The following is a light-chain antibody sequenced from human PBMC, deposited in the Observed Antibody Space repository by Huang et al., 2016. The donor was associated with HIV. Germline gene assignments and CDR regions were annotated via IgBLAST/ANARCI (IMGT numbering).Light chain of an antibody. J-gene: IGKJ1*01. CDR2: KAS. Sequence: DIQMTQSPSTLSASVGDRVTITCRASQSISTWLAWYQQKPGKAPKHLIYKASNLEDVVPSRFSGSGSGTEFTLTISSLQPDDFATYYCQQYSAYSWTFGQGTKVDIK. CDR3: QQYSAYSWT. V-gene: IGKV1-5*03. CDR1: QSISTW.